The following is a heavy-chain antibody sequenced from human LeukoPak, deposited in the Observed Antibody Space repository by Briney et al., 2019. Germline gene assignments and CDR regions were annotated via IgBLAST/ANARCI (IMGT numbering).Heavy chain of an antibody. J-gene: IGHJ4*02. CDR1: GFTFISYG. Sequence: PAGSLTRSCAGSGFTFISYGRHWLRQTPGKELKWVAFIRNDGSNKYYTDSVKGRFTNSRDSSKNTLYLQMNSLRAEDTAVYYCAKDLWQRRDGYTLPFDYWGQGALVTVSS. CDR2: IRNDGSNK. CDR3: AKDLWQRRDGYTLPFDY. V-gene: IGHV3-30*02. D-gene: IGHD5-24*01.